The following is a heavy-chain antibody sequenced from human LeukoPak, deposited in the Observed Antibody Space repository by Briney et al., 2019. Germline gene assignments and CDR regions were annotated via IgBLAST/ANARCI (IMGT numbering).Heavy chain of an antibody. CDR2: ISSDESST. V-gene: IGHV3-74*01. Sequence: GGSLRLSCAVSGFTFSSYWMHWVRQAPGKGLVWVSRISSDESSTSYADSVKGRFTISRDNAKNTLYLHMNSLRAEDTAVYYCARTIAGAGSYYGGTGFDYWRQGTLVTVSS. J-gene: IGHJ4*02. CDR1: GFTFSSYW. CDR3: ARTIAGAGSYYGGTGFDY. D-gene: IGHD6-19*01.